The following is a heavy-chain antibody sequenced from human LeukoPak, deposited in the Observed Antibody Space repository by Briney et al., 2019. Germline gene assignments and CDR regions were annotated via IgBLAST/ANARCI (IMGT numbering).Heavy chain of an antibody. V-gene: IGHV4-4*07. CDR3: ARAWGRFYDSSGYYSPYYFDY. J-gene: IGHJ4*02. Sequence: SETLSLTCTVSGGSISSYCWSWIRQPAGKGLEWIGRIYTSGSTNYNPSLKSRVTMSVDTSKNQFSLKLSSVTAADTAVYYCARAWGRFYDSSGYYSPYYFDYWGQGTLVTVSS. CDR1: GGSISSYC. D-gene: IGHD3-22*01. CDR2: IYTSGST.